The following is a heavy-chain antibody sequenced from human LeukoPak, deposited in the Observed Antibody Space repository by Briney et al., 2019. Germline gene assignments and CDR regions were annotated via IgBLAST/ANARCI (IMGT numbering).Heavy chain of an antibody. D-gene: IGHD2-21*02. CDR2: IIPIFGTA. V-gene: IGHV1-69*05. J-gene: IGHJ4*02. Sequence: SVKVSCKASGGTFSSYAISWVRQAPGQGLEWMGGIIPIFGTANYAQKFQGRVTITTDESTSTAYMELSSLRSEDTAVYYCAYCGGDCYSRLVPDYWGQGTLVTVSS. CDR3: AYCGGDCYSRLVPDY. CDR1: GGTFSSYA.